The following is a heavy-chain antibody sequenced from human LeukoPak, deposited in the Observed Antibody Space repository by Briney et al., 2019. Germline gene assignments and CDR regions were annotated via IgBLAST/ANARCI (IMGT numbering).Heavy chain of an antibody. V-gene: IGHV4-30-2*01. CDR3: ARETPEQYRGSYFDS. CDR1: GGSVSSGGYY. J-gene: IGHJ4*02. CDR2: WEN. Sequence: SETLSLTCSVSGGSVSSGGYYWSWIRQPPGEGLEWIGWENYYNVSLRSRVTISVDRSKNQFSLKLISVTAADTAVYFCARETPEQYRGSYFDSWGQGILVTVSS. D-gene: IGHD6-6*01.